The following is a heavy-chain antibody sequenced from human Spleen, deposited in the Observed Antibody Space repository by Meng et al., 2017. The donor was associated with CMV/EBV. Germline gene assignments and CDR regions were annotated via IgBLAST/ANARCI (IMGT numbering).Heavy chain of an antibody. J-gene: IGHJ4*02. CDR1: GFTVSSNY. D-gene: IGHD6-25*01. V-gene: IGHV3-11*01. CDR3: ARVAKAAAATWDY. CDR2: ISSSGSTI. Sequence: GESLKISCAASGFTVSSNYMSWVRQAPGKGLEWVSYISSSGSTIYYADSVKGRFTISRDNAKNSLYLHMNGLKAEDTALYHCARVAKAAAATWDYWGQGTLVTVSS.